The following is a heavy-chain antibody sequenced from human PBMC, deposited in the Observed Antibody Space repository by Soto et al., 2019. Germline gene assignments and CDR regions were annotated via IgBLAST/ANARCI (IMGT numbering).Heavy chain of an antibody. D-gene: IGHD3-22*01. CDR2: IYYSGST. CDR3: ARQGAYFHESSGYEFDY. J-gene: IGHJ4*02. CDR1: GGSITSSSYY. Sequence: QLQLQESGPGLVKSSETLSLTCTVSGGSITSSSYYWGWIRQPPGKGLEWIGSIYYSGSTYYNPSLKSRVSMSVDTSKNQFSLKLSSVTAADTAVYHCARQGAYFHESSGYEFDYWGQGTLVTVSS. V-gene: IGHV4-39*01.